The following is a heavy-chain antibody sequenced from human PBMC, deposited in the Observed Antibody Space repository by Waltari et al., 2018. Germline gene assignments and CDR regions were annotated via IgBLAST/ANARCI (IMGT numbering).Heavy chain of an antibody. V-gene: IGHV3-23*01. Sequence: EVQLLKSGGGLVQTGGARRLSGAAYGFHFRRDAMSRVRQAHEKGLELVSTISGIVISTYSADSVKGRFTISRDNSKNTLYLQMNSLRAEDTAVYYCAKVTAVDVVGASALDYWGQGTLVTVSS. J-gene: IGHJ4*02. D-gene: IGHD1-26*01. CDR2: ISGIVIST. CDR3: AKVTAVDVVGASALDY. CDR1: GFHFRRDA.